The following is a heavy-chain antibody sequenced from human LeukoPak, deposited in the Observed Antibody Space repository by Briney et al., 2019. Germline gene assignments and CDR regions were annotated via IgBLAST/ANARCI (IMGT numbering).Heavy chain of an antibody. CDR2: IIPILGIA. J-gene: IGHJ5*02. D-gene: IGHD3-22*01. CDR3: AREVVAPNWFDP. CDR1: GGTFSSYA. Sequence: ASVKVSCKASGGTFSSYAISWVRQAPGQGLEWMGRIIPILGIANYAQKFQGRVTITADKSTSTAYMELSSLRSEDTAVYYCAREVVAPNWFDPWGQGTLVTVSS. V-gene: IGHV1-69*04.